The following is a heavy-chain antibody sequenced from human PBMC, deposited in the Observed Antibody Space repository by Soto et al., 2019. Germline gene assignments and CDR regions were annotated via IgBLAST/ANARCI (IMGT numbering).Heavy chain of an antibody. CDR3: AIYRYPPHSGSYYYYGMDV. Sequence: QVQLVQSGAEVKKPGSSVKVSCKASGGTFSSYTISWVRQAPGQGLEWMGRIIPILGIANYAQKFQGRVTITADKSTSXAXXELSSRRSEDTAVYYCAIYRYPPHSGSYYYYGMDVWGQGTTVTVSS. V-gene: IGHV1-69*02. J-gene: IGHJ6*02. CDR1: GGTFSSYT. D-gene: IGHD1-26*01. CDR2: IIPILGIA.